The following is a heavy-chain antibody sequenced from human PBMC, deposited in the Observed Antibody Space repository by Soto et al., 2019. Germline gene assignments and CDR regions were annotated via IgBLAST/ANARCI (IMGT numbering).Heavy chain of an antibody. CDR3: ARGGDGSYYYYGMDV. V-gene: IGHV5-51*01. J-gene: IGHJ6*02. Sequence: GESLKISCKGPGYSFTSYWIGWVRQMPGKGLEWMGIIYPGDSDTRYSPSFQGQVTISADKSISTAYLQWSSLKASDTAMYYCARGGDGSYYYYGMDVWGQGTTVTVSS. CDR1: GYSFTSYW. D-gene: IGHD2-21*01. CDR2: IYPGDSDT.